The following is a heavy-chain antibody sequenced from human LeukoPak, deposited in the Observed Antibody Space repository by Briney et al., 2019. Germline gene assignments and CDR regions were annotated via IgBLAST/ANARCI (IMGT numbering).Heavy chain of an antibody. V-gene: IGHV4-39*01. J-gene: IGHJ6*03. Sequence: SETLSLTCIVSGGSITSSVFYWGWVRQPPGKGLEWIGSIHYRGSTYYNPSLKSRVTISVDTPKSQFSLRLSSVTAADTAVYYCARHMFNVSFFYYIAVWGKATTVTVSS. D-gene: IGHD3-10*02. CDR3: ARHMFNVSFFYYIAV. CDR2: IHYRGST. CDR1: GGSITSSVFY.